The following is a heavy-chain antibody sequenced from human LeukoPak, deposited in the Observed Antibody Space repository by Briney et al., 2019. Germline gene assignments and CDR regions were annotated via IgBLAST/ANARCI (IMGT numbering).Heavy chain of an antibody. CDR1: GGSISSYY. Sequence: SETLSLTCTVSGGSISSYYWSWIRQPPGKGLKWIGYIYTSGSTNYNPSLKSRVTISVDTSKNQFSLKLSSVTAADTAVYYCARHRGSVVVTANDAFDIWGQGTMVTVSS. D-gene: IGHD2-21*02. CDR2: IYTSGST. V-gene: IGHV4-4*09. CDR3: ARHRGSVVVTANDAFDI. J-gene: IGHJ3*02.